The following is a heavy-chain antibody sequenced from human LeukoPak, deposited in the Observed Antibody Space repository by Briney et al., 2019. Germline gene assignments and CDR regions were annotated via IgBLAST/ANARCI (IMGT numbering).Heavy chain of an antibody. J-gene: IGHJ4*02. Sequence: ASVTVSCKASGHTFTSYGISWVRQAPGQGLEWMGWFSAYNGNTNYAQKLQGRVTMTTDTSTSTAYMELRSLRSDDTAVYYCARTKMYYDFWSGYYDFDYWGQGTLVTVSS. D-gene: IGHD3-3*01. V-gene: IGHV1-18*01. CDR1: GHTFTSYG. CDR3: ARTKMYYDFWSGYYDFDY. CDR2: FSAYNGNT.